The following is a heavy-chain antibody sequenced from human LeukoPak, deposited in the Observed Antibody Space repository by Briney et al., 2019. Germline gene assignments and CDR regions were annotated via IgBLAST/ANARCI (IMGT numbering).Heavy chain of an antibody. CDR3: AREGVFCVRNCISNSGARFDP. D-gene: IGHD2-2*01. J-gene: IGHJ5*02. Sequence: GGSLRLSCAASGFTFSAYWMTWVRQPPGKGLEWVANIRQDSSQSYYVDSVKGRFTISRDNAKNTVYLQMSGLRAEDTAVYYCAREGVFCVRNCISNSGARFDPWGQGTLVTVSS. CDR2: IRQDSSQS. V-gene: IGHV3-7*01. CDR1: GFTFSAYW.